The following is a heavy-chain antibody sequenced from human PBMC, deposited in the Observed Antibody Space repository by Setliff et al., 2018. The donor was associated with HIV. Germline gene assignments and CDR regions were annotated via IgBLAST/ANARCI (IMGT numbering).Heavy chain of an antibody. J-gene: IGHJ6*02. V-gene: IGHV4-61*02. CDR2: LFRAGNA. CDR1: GGSISSGAYL. CDR3: AREQYHFVVDYYYYDGMDV. Sequence: SETLSLTCTVSGGSISSGAYLWAWLRQPAGKGLAWIGRLFRAGNATYNPSLTNRATMSVDTSQNKFSLKLKQVTAADTAVYYCAREQYHFVVDYYYYDGMDVWGQGNTVTVSS. D-gene: IGHD4-4*01.